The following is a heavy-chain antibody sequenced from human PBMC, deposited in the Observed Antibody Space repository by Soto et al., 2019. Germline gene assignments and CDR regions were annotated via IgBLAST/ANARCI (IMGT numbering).Heavy chain of an antibody. Sequence: TLSLTCTVSGGSISSGGYYWSWIRQHPGKGLEWIGYIYYSGSTYYNPSLKSRVTISVDTSKNQFSLKLSSVTAADTAVYYCARGLTARPFRTVDYMDVWGKGTTVTVS. CDR2: IYYSGST. CDR1: GGSISSGGYY. CDR3: ARGLTARPFRTVDYMDV. D-gene: IGHD6-6*01. V-gene: IGHV4-31*03. J-gene: IGHJ6*03.